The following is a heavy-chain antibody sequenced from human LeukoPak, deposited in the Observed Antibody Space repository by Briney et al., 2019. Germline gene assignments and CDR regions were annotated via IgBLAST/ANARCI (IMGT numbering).Heavy chain of an antibody. CDR2: IRIKPNAYAT. J-gene: IGHJ4*02. V-gene: IGHV3-73*01. Sequence: GGSLRLSCAVSGLIFNVSAIHWVRQASGKGLEWVGRIRIKPNAYATAYAASVKGRFTISRDDSKNTAYLQMNSLKTEDTAVYYCTRHLDYYDSSGYYYRDYWGQGTLVTVSS. CDR3: TRHLDYYDSSGYYYRDY. CDR1: GLIFNVSA. D-gene: IGHD3-22*01.